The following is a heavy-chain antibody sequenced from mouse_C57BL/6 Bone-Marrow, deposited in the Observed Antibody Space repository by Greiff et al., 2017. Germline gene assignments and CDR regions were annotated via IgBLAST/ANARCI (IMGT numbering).Heavy chain of an antibody. J-gene: IGHJ2*01. Sequence: VQLQQSGAELVKPGASVKLSCTASGFNITDYYMHCVKQRTEQGLEWIGRLDPEAGVTTYAPKFQGKATITADTSSNTASLQLRSLTSEDTTVYYCARSPYGSSHFDDWGKGTTLTVSS. V-gene: IGHV14-2*01. CDR2: LDPEAGVT. CDR3: ARSPYGSSHFDD. D-gene: IGHD1-1*01. CDR1: GFNITDYY.